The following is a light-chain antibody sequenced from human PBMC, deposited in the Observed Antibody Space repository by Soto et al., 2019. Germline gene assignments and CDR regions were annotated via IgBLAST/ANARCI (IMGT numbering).Light chain of an antibody. Sequence: SPGTLSLSPGERATLSCRASQSVSSSYLAWYQQKPGQAPRLLIYGASSGATGIPDRFSGSGSGTDFTLTISRLEPEDFAVYYCQEYGSSPPKAFGQGTRLEIK. CDR1: QSVSSSY. J-gene: IGKJ5*01. V-gene: IGKV3-20*01. CDR3: QEYGSSPPKA. CDR2: GAS.